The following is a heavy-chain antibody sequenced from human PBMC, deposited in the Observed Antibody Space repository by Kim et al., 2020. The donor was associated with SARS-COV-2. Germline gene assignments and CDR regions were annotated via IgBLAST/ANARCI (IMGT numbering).Heavy chain of an antibody. Sequence: SETLSLTCTVSGGSISSYYWSWIRQPPGKGLEWIGYIYYSGSTNYNPSLKSRVTISVDTSKNQFSLKLSSVTAADTAVYYCARAPYYYGSGSHYYYGMDVWGQGHPVTVS. D-gene: IGHD3-10*01. CDR1: GGSISSYY. CDR2: IYYSGST. J-gene: IGHJ6*02. CDR3: ARAPYYYGSGSHYYYGMDV. V-gene: IGHV4-59*01.